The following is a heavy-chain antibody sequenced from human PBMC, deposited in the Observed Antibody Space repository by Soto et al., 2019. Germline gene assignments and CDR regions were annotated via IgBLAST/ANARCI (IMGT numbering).Heavy chain of an antibody. Sequence: GGSLRLSCAASGFTFSSYSMNWVRQAPGKGLEWVSSISSSSSYIYYADSVKGRFTISRDNAKNSLYLQMNSLRAEDTAVYYCAREPDYGDYEDYYGMDVWGQGTTVTVSS. CDR1: GFTFSSYS. J-gene: IGHJ6*02. V-gene: IGHV3-21*01. D-gene: IGHD4-17*01. CDR2: ISSSSSYI. CDR3: AREPDYGDYEDYYGMDV.